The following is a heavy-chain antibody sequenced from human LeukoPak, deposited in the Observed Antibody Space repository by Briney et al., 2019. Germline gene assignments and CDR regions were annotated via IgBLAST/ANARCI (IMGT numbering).Heavy chain of an antibody. CDR2: IIPIFGTA. Sequence: SVKVSCKASGGTFSSYAISWVRQAPGQGLEWMGGIIPIFGTANYAQKFQGRVTITADKSTSTAYMELSSLRSEDTAVYYCARIRDGYNDAYDVWGQGTMVTVSS. CDR3: ARIRDGYNDAYDV. D-gene: IGHD5-24*01. CDR1: GGTFSSYA. V-gene: IGHV1-69*06. J-gene: IGHJ3*01.